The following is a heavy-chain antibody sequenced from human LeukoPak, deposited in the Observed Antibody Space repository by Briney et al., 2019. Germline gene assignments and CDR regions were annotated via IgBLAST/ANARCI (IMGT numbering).Heavy chain of an antibody. CDR2: IRYDGSNK. D-gene: IGHD3-3*01. CDR3: AKDRQTITIFGVVNTPRANFDY. V-gene: IGHV3-30*02. J-gene: IGHJ4*02. CDR1: GFSFSRYD. Sequence: PGGSLRLSCAASGFSFSRYDIHWDRQAPGRGLEWVAFIRYDGSNKNYADSVKGRFTISRDNFMSTVYLQMNSLRAEDTAVYYCAKDRQTITIFGVVNTPRANFDYWGQGTLVTVSS.